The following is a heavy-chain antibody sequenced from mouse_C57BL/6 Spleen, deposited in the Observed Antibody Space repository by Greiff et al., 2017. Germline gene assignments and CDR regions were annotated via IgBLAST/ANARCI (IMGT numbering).Heavy chain of an antibody. CDR3: AVNWFYAMDY. Sequence: EVQLKESGPGLVKPSQSLSLTCSVTGYSITSGYYWNWIRQFPGNKLEWMGYISYDGSNNYNPSLKNRISITRDTSKNQFFLKLNSVTTEDTATYDCAVNWFYAMDYWGQGTSVTVSS. J-gene: IGHJ4*01. CDR1: GYSITSGYY. D-gene: IGHD4-1*02. V-gene: IGHV3-6*01. CDR2: ISYDGSN.